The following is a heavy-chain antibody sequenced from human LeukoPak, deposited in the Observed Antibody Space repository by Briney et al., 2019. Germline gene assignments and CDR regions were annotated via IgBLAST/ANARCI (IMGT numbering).Heavy chain of an antibody. CDR3: ARGASFCGGDCDAFDI. Sequence: PGGSLRLSCAAPGVTFSGYSVNWVRQAPGKGLEWVSVIYSGGSTYYADSVKGRFTISRDNSKNTLYLQMNSLRAEDTAVYYCARGASFCGGDCDAFDIWGQGTMVTVSS. CDR2: IYSGGST. J-gene: IGHJ3*02. D-gene: IGHD2-21*02. CDR1: GVTFSGYS. V-gene: IGHV3-66*01.